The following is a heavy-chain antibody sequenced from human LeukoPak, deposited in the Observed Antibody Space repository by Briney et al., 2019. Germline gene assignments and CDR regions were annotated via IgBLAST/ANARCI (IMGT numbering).Heavy chain of an antibody. CDR3: ARESIMITFGGVIDL. CDR2: IYTSGST. V-gene: IGHV4-61*02. Sequence: SETLSLTCTVSGGSISSSSYYWSWIRQPAGKGLEWIGRIYTSGSTNYNPSLKSRVTMSVDTSKNQFSLKLSSVTAADTAVYYCARESIMITFGGVIDLWGQGTLVTVSS. J-gene: IGHJ5*02. D-gene: IGHD3-16*01. CDR1: GGSISSSSYY.